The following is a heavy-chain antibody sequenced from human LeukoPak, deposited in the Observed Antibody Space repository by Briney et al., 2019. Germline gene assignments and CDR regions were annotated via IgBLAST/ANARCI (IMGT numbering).Heavy chain of an antibody. V-gene: IGHV3-23*01. Sequence: GGSLRLSCAASGFTFSSYWMSWVRQAPGKGLEWVSAISGSGGSTYYADSVKGRFTISRDNSKNTLYLQMNSLRAEDTAVYYCAKPNRGLLAARTLGFDYWGQGTLVTVSS. CDR2: ISGSGGST. D-gene: IGHD6-6*01. CDR3: AKPNRGLLAARTLGFDY. CDR1: GFTFSSYW. J-gene: IGHJ4*02.